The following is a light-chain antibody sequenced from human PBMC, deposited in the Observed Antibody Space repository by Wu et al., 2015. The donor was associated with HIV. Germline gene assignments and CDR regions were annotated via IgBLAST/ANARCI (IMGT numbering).Light chain of an antibody. CDR3: QKXNSAPXT. CDR2: AAS. V-gene: IGKV1-27*01. J-gene: IGKJ3*01. CDR1: QGVSDY. Sequence: DIQMTQSPSSLSASVGDRVTITCRASQGVSDYLAWYQQKPGKVPKLLIYAASTLQSGVPSRFSGAGSGTHFTLTISSLQPEDVATYYCQKXNSAPXTFGPGTKWISN.